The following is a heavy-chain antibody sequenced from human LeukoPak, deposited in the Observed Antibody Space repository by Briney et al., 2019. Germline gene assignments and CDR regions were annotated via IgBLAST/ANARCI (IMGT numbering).Heavy chain of an antibody. V-gene: IGHV4-34*01. CDR2: INHSGST. CDR3: ARGGRITIFGVVTYYYYMDV. J-gene: IGHJ6*03. CDR1: GGSFSGYY. Sequence: SETLSFTCAVYGGSFSGYYWSWIRQPPGKGLEWIGEINHSGSTNYNPSLKSRVTISVDTSKNQFSLKLSSVTAADTAVYYCARGGRITIFGVVTYYYYMDVWGKGTTVTASS. D-gene: IGHD3-3*01.